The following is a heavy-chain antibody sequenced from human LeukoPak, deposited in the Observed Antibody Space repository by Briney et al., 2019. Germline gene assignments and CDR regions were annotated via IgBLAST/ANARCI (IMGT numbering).Heavy chain of an antibody. CDR1: GYTFTSYH. Sequence: GASVKVSCKASGYTFTSYHMHWVRQAPGQGLEWMGIINPSGGTTNYAQKFQGRVTMTRDMSTSTVYMELSSLTSEDTAVYYCAREGVTIFGLVRTQTTKGPHRFDPWGQGTLVTVSS. J-gene: IGHJ5*02. CDR2: INPSGGTT. V-gene: IGHV1-46*01. CDR3: AREGVTIFGLVRTQTTKGPHRFDP. D-gene: IGHD3-3*01.